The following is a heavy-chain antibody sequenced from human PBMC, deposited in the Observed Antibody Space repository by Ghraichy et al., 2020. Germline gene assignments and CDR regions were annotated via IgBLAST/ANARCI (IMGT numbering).Heavy chain of an antibody. J-gene: IGHJ4*02. Sequence: GGSLRLSCAASGFTFSSYSMNWVRQAPGKGLEWVSSISSSSSYIYYADSVKGRFTISRDNAKNSLYLQMNSLRAEDTAVYYCARAPHSGAVFDYWGQGTLVTVSS. CDR3: ARAPHSGAVFDY. D-gene: IGHD7-27*01. CDR1: GFTFSSYS. V-gene: IGHV3-21*01. CDR2: ISSSSSYI.